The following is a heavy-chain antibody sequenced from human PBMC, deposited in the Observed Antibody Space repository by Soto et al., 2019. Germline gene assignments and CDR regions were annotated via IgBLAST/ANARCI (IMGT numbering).Heavy chain of an antibody. CDR2: IDPSDSYT. CDR3: ARHLSTYYYYGMDV. J-gene: IGHJ6*02. CDR1: GYSFTSYL. Sequence: GESLKISFKGPGYSFTSYLISWVRQMPVKGLEWMGRIDPSDSYTNYSPSFQGHVTISADKSISTAYLQWSSLKASDTAMYYCARHLSTYYYYGMDVGGQGTKVKVSS. V-gene: IGHV5-10-1*01.